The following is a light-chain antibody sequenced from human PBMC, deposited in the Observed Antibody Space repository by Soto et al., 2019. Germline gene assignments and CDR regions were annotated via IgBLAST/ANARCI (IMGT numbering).Light chain of an antibody. CDR3: HQYGNSPLT. CDR2: GAS. J-gene: IGKJ4*01. CDR1: QSVSSNY. Sequence: EIVLTQSPGTLSLSPGERATLSCRASQSVSSNYLAWYQQKPGQAPRLLIYGASSRATGIPDRFSGSGSGTDFTLTISRLEPEDFALYYCHQYGNSPLTFGGGTKVDIK. V-gene: IGKV3-20*01.